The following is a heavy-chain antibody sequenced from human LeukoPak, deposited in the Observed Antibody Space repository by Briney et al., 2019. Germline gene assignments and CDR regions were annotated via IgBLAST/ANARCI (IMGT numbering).Heavy chain of an antibody. D-gene: IGHD6-19*01. V-gene: IGHV3-11*01. CDR2: ISSSGSTI. J-gene: IGHJ1*01. CDR1: GFTFSDYY. CDR3: ARDSSGWYLQYFQH. Sequence: GGSLRLSCAASGFTFSDYYMSWIRQAPGKGLEGVSYISSSGSTIYYADSVKGRFTISRDNAKNSLYLQMNSLRAEDTAVYYCARDSSGWYLQYFQHWGQGTLVTVSS.